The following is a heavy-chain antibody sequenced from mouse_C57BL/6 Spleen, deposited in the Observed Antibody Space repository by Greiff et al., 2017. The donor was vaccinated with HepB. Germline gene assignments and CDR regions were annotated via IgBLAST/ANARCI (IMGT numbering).Heavy chain of an antibody. J-gene: IGHJ2*01. D-gene: IGHD2-2*01. CDR2: ISSGSSTI. Sequence: DVKLVESGGGLVKPGGSLKLSCAASGFTFSDYGMHWVRQAPEKGLEWVAYISSGSSTIYYADTVKGRFTISRDNAKNTLFLQMTSLRSEDTAMYYCARKRPMVTYFDYWGQGTTLTVSS. CDR3: ARKRPMVTYFDY. V-gene: IGHV5-17*01. CDR1: GFTFSDYG.